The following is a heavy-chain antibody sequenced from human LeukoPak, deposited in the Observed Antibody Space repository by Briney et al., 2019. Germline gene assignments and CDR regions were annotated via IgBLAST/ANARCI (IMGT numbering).Heavy chain of an antibody. V-gene: IGHV4-39*07. CDR2: IYYSGST. CDR1: GGSISSNTYY. CDR3: ARDWVGSYGSRQFDY. Sequence: SETLSLTCTVSGGSISSNTYYWGWIRQPPGKGLEWIGSIYYSGSTYYDPSLKSRVAVSVDTSKNQFSLKLNSVTAADTAVYYCARDWVGSYGSRQFDYWGQGALVTVSS. D-gene: IGHD1-26*01. J-gene: IGHJ4*02.